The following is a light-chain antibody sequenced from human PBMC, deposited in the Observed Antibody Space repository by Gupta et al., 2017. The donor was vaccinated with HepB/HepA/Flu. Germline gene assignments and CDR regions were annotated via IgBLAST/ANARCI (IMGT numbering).Light chain of an antibody. J-gene: IGLJ1*01. CDR2: NDY. Sequence: QSVLTQPPSASGTPGQRFPISCSGSNSNVGRDNVYWYQQVPGAAPKLLIYNDYQRPSGIPDRFSGSKSGTSASLAISGLRSEDEAYYYCAAWDDSLSADVFGTGTRFTVL. V-gene: IGLV1-47*02. CDR1: NSNVGRDN. CDR3: AAWDDSLSADV.